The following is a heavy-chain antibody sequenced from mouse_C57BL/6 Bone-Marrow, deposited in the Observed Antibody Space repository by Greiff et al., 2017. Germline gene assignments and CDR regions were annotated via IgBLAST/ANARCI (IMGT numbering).Heavy chain of an antibody. D-gene: IGHD1-1*01. J-gene: IGHJ1*03. Sequence: QVQLQQSGPELVKPGASVKLSSKASGYTFTSYDINWVKQRPGQGLEWIGWIYPRDGSTKYNEKFKGKATLTVDTSSSTAYMELHSLTSEDSAVYFCARDYGSSYWYFDVWGTGTTVTVSS. CDR1: GYTFTSYD. CDR2: IYPRDGST. V-gene: IGHV1-85*01. CDR3: ARDYGSSYWYFDV.